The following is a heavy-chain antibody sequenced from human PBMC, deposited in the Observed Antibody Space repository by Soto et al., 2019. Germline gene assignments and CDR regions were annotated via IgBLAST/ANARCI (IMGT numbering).Heavy chain of an antibody. J-gene: IGHJ4*02. CDR3: ARDSRFGELYFDY. D-gene: IGHD3-10*01. CDR2: IYYSGST. Sequence: PSETLSLTCTVSGGSISSSSYYWGWIRQPPGKGLEWIGSIYYSGSTYYNPSLKSRVTISVDTSKNQFSLKLSSVTAADTAVYYCARDSRFGELYFDYWGQGTLVTVSS. CDR1: GGSISSSSYY. V-gene: IGHV4-39*02.